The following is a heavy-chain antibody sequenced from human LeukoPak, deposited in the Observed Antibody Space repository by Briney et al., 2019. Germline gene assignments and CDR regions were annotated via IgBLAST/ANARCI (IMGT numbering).Heavy chain of an antibody. CDR2: ISWNSGSI. J-gene: IGHJ5*02. CDR3: AKDMKAMATNWFDP. Sequence: GRSLRLSCAASGFTFDDYAMHWVRQAPGKGLEWVSGISWNSGSIGYADSVKGRFTISRDNAKNSLYLQMNSLRAEDTALYYCAKDMKAMATNWFDPWGQGTLDTVSS. D-gene: IGHD5-18*01. V-gene: IGHV3-9*01. CDR1: GFTFDDYA.